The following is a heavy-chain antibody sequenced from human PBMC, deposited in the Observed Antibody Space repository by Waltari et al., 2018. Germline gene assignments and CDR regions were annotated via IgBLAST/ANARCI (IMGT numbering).Heavy chain of an antibody. J-gene: IGHJ5*02. CDR1: GYKFTDFW. D-gene: IGHD3-9*01. CDR2: IDPADSYT. V-gene: IGHV5-10-1*03. CDR3: ARRISRYNRNTAPYTWIDP. Sequence: EVQLVQSGAEVKKPGESLRISCQASGYKFTDFWIIWVRQVPGKGLEWMGKIDPADSYTFYSPSCKGHVTISADKSINTAYLQWSSLKASDTAIYFCARRISRYNRNTAPYTWIDPWGQGTLVTVSS.